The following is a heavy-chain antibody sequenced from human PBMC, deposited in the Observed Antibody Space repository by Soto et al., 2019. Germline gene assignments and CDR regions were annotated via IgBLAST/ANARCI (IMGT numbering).Heavy chain of an antibody. J-gene: IGHJ6*02. Sequence: SVKVSCKASGGTFSSYAISWVRQAPGQGLEWMGGIIPIFGTANYAQKFQGRVTITADESTSTAYMELSSLRSEDTAVYYCARVQSIAARDAPYYYGMDVWGQGTTVTVSS. V-gene: IGHV1-69*13. D-gene: IGHD6-6*01. CDR2: IIPIFGTA. CDR3: ARVQSIAARDAPYYYGMDV. CDR1: GGTFSSYA.